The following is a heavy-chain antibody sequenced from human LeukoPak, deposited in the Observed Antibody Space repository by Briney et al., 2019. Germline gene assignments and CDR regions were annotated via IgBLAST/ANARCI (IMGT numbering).Heavy chain of an antibody. CDR2: MNPNSGNT. CDR1: GYTFTSYD. CDR3: ARVGYSSGWYSRAFWY. Sequence: ASVKVSCKASGYTFTSYDINWVRQATGQGLEWMGWMNPNSGNTGYAQKFQGRVTMTRNTSISAAYKELSSLRSEDTAVYYCARVGYSSGWYSRAFWYWGQGTLVTVSS. J-gene: IGHJ4*02. D-gene: IGHD6-19*01. V-gene: IGHV1-8*01.